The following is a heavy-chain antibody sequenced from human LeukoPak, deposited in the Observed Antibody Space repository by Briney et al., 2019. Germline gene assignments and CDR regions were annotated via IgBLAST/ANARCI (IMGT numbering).Heavy chain of an antibody. V-gene: IGHV1-69*04. CDR1: GGTCSSYA. D-gene: IGHD5-24*01. J-gene: IGHJ4*02. Sequence: SVKVSCKASGGTCSSYAISWVRQAPGQGLEWMGRIIPIFGIANYAQKFQGRVTITADKSTSTAYMELSSLRSEDTAVYYCAREMATTRTDFDYWGQGTLVTVSS. CDR3: AREMATTRTDFDY. CDR2: IIPIFGIA.